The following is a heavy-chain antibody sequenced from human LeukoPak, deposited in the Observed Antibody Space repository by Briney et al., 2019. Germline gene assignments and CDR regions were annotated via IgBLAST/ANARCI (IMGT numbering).Heavy chain of an antibody. V-gene: IGHV3-11*05. D-gene: IGHD5-24*01. CDR2: ISKTSSYT. CDR3: TRDQWLPDY. J-gene: IGHJ4*02. CDR1: GFKFSDYY. Sequence: GGSLRLSCAASGFKFSDYYMNWIRQAPGKGLEWVSQISKTSSYTNYADSVKGRFTISRDNARNSLYLQRNSLRAEDTAVYYCTRDQWLPDYWGQGTLVTVSS.